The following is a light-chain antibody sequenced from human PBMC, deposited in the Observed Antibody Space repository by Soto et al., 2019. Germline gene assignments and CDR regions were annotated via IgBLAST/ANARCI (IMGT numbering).Light chain of an antibody. CDR1: QAISSH. CDR3: QQLNSYRLT. V-gene: IGKV1-9*01. J-gene: IGKJ4*01. Sequence: WTLSPSPLSASVGPRVTITCRASQAISSHLAWYQQKPGKAPKLLVYVASTLQSGVPSRFSGSGSGTDFSLSINSLQPEDFATYYCQQLNSYRLTVGGGTKVDIK. CDR2: VAS.